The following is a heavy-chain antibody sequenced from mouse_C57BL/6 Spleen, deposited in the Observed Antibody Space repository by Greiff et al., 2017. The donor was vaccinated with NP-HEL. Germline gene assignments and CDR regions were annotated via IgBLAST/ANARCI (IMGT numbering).Heavy chain of an antibody. V-gene: IGHV1-39*01. Sequence: VQLQQSGPELVKPGASVKISCKASGYSFTDYNMNWVKQSNGKSLEWIGVINPNYGTTSYNQKFKGKATLTVDQSSSTAYMQLNSLTSEDSAVYYCAPHYGSSFYWYFDVWGTGTTVTVSS. J-gene: IGHJ1*03. CDR3: APHYGSSFYWYFDV. D-gene: IGHD1-1*01. CDR1: GYSFTDYN. CDR2: INPNYGTT.